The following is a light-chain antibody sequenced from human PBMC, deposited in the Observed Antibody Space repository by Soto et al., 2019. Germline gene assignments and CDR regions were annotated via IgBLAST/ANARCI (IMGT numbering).Light chain of an antibody. CDR1: QSVRRY. V-gene: IGKV3-11*01. J-gene: IGKJ3*01. Sequence: EIVLTQSPGTLSLSPGERATLSCRASQSVRRYLAWYQQKPGQAPRLLIYDASTRATGIPARFSGSGSETDFTLTITSLEPEDFAIYYCQQRSSWPITFGPGTKVDIK. CDR3: QQRSSWPIT. CDR2: DAS.